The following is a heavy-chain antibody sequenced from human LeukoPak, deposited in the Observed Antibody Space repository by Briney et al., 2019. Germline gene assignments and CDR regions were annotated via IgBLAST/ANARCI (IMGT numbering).Heavy chain of an antibody. CDR3: ASGLTPSDIVVVPAAIPVYYYYGMDV. V-gene: IGHV3-11*01. Sequence: GGSLRLSCAASGFTFSDYYMSWIRQAPGKGLEWVSYISSSGSTIYYADSVKGRFTVSRDNAKNSLYLQMNSLRAEDTAVYYCASGLTPSDIVVVPAAIPVYYYYGMDVWGQGTTVTVSS. D-gene: IGHD2-2*02. CDR1: GFTFSDYY. CDR2: ISSSGSTI. J-gene: IGHJ6*02.